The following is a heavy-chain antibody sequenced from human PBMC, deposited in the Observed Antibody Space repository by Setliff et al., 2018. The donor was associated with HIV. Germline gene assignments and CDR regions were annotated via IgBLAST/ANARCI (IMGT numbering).Heavy chain of an antibody. D-gene: IGHD6-19*01. Sequence: PSETLSLTCTVSGAPISSYYWGWIRQPPGKGLEWIGLIYYTGIPTYNTSLKSRVTMSVDRSKNQFSLRLTSVTAADTAVYYCARATWLVHPFPLYYFDYWGQGTLVTVSS. CDR3: ARATWLVHPFPLYYFDY. CDR1: GAPISSYY. CDR2: IYYTGIP. V-gene: IGHV4-59*01. J-gene: IGHJ4*02.